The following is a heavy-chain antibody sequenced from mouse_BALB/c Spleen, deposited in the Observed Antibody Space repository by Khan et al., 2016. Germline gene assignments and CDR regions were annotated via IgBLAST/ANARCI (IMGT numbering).Heavy chain of an antibody. V-gene: IGHV2-6-7*01. CDR2: IWGGGST. Sequence: QVQLKQSGPGLVAPSQSLSITCTVSGFSLTGYGVNWVRQPPGKGLEWMGMIWGGGSTDYNSALKSRLSISKDNSKSHDVLKMNSLQTDDTARYYCARELVYEGYHYAMDYWGQGTSVTVSS. D-gene: IGHD2-3*01. CDR1: GFSLTGYG. J-gene: IGHJ4*01. CDR3: ARELVYEGYHYAMDY.